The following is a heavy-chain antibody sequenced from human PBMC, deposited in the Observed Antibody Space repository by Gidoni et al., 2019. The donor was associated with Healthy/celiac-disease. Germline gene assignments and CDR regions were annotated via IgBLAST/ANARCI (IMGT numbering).Heavy chain of an antibody. D-gene: IGHD5-12*01. CDR1: GFTFSIYS. CDR2: ISSSSSYI. V-gene: IGHV3-21*01. CDR3: ARDPQDGSPFY. J-gene: IGHJ4*02. Sequence: EVQLVESGGGLVKPGGSLRLSCAASGFTFSIYSMNWVRQAPGKGLEWVSSISSSSSYIYYADSGKGRFTIARDNAKNSLYLQMNSLRAEDTAVYYCARDPQDGSPFYWGQGTLVTVSS.